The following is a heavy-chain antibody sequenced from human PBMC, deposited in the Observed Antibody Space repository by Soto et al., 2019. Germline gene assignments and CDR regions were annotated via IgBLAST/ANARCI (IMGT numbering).Heavy chain of an antibody. CDR2: IYWDDDK. J-gene: IGHJ3*02. CDR3: AHNGMASDYDFWSGYSHDAFDI. D-gene: IGHD3-3*01. Sequence: SGPTLVNPTQTLTLTCTFSGFSLSTSGVGVGWIRQPPGKALEWLALIYWDDDKRYSPSLKSRLTITKDTSKNQVVLTMTNMDPVDTATYYCAHNGMASDYDFWSGYSHDAFDIWGQGTMVTVSS. V-gene: IGHV2-5*02. CDR1: GFSLSTSGVG.